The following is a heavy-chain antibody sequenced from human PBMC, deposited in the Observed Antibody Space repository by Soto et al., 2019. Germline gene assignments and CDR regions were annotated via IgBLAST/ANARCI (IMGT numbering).Heavy chain of an antibody. CDR1: GFTFSSYS. J-gene: IGHJ5*02. CDR2: ISSSSITI. V-gene: IGHV3-48*01. Sequence: EVQLVESGGGLVQPGGSLRLSCAASGFTFSSYSMNWVRQAPGKGLEWVSYISSSSITIYYADSVKGRFTISRDNAKNSLYLQMNSLRAEDTAVYYCARESGQQLPNGRLNWFDPWGQGTLVTVSS. CDR3: ARESGQQLPNGRLNWFDP. D-gene: IGHD6-13*01.